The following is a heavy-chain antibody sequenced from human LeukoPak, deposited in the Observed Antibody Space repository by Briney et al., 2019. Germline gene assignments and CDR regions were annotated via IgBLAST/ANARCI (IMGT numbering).Heavy chain of an antibody. CDR3: AAELYGVYTDCCTFHI. V-gene: IGHV1-58*01. D-gene: IGHD4-17*01. Sequence: ASVKVSCKTSGFTFSTSAVQWVRQARGQRLEWIGWIVVGSGATNYAQSLQGRFTITRDMSTNTAYMELSSLGSEDSAVYYCAAELYGVYTDCCTFHIWGQGTMVTVSS. CDR1: GFTFSTSA. J-gene: IGHJ3*02. CDR2: IVVGSGAT.